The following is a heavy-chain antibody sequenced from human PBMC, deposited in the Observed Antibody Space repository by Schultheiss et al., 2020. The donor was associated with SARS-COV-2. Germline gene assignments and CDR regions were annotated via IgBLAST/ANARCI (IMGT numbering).Heavy chain of an antibody. CDR2: IFYTGST. D-gene: IGHD4-17*01. CDR3: ARGVRTVTTSFDY. V-gene: IGHV4-59*12. Sequence: SETLSLTCTVSGGSISSYYWSWIRQPPGKGLEWIGSIFYTGSTYYNPSLKSRVTISIDTSKNQFSLKLGSVTAADTAVYYCARGVRTVTTSFDYWGQGTLVTVSS. J-gene: IGHJ4*02. CDR1: GGSISSYY.